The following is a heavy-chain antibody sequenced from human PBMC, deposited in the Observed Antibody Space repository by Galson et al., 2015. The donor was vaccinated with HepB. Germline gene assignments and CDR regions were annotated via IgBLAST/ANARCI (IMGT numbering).Heavy chain of an antibody. J-gene: IGHJ5*02. CDR2: TYYRFKWYY. CDR3: ARNVYYDTSGYYYKPGWIDP. Sequence: AISGDSVSSNSAAWNWIRQSPSRGLEWLGRTYYRFKWYYDYAVSVKSRITINPDISKNQFSLQLNSVTPEDMAVYYCARNVYYDTSGYYYKPGWIDPWGQGTLVTVSS. CDR1: GDSVSSNSAA. V-gene: IGHV6-1*01. D-gene: IGHD3-22*01.